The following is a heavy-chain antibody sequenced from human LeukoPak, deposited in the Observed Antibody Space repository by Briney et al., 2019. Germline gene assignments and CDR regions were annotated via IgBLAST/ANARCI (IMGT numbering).Heavy chain of an antibody. J-gene: IGHJ4*02. Sequence: GGSLRLSCAASGFTFSSYSMNWVRQAPGKGLEWVSYISSSSSTIYYADSVKGRFTISRDNAKNSLYLQMNSLRAEDTAVYYCARDKELSTIALGYWGQGTLVTVSS. V-gene: IGHV3-48*04. CDR1: GFTFSSYS. CDR3: ARDKELSTIALGY. CDR2: ISSSSSTI. D-gene: IGHD1-26*01.